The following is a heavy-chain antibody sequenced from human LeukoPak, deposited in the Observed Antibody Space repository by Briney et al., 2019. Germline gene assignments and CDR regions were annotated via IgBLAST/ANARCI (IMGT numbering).Heavy chain of an antibody. D-gene: IGHD4-17*01. J-gene: IGHJ3*02. CDR2: MYFSGST. Sequence: SETLSLTCTVSGGSISSYYWSWIRQPPGKGLEWIGYMYFSGSTNHNPSLKSRVTISVDTSKRQFSLNLSSVTAADTAVYYCARVWSDYGDNSNAFDIWGQGTMVTVSS. CDR3: ARVWSDYGDNSNAFDI. V-gene: IGHV4-59*01. CDR1: GGSISSYY.